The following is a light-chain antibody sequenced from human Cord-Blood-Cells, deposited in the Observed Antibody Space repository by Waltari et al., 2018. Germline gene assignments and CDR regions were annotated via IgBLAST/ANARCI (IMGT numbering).Light chain of an antibody. CDR2: GAS. CDR1: QSVSSN. V-gene: IGKV3-15*01. CDR3: QQYNNWLGA. J-gene: IGKJ1*01. Sequence: EIVMTRPPAPLSVSPGERVTLSCRASQSVSSNLAWYQQKPGQAPRLLIYGASTRATGIPARFSGSGSGTEFTLTISSLQSEDFAVYYCQQYNNWLGAFGQGTKVEIK.